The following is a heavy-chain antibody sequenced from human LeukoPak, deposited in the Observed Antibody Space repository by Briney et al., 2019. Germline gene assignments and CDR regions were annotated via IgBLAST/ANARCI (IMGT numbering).Heavy chain of an antibody. CDR3: ARAGYGYNQVLGWFDP. CDR1: GGSISSYY. Sequence: PSETLSLTCTVSGGSISSYYWSWIRQPPGKGLEWIGYIYYSGSTNYNPSLKSRVTISVDTSKNQFSLKLSSVTAADTAVYYCARAGYGYNQVLGWFDPWGQGTLVTVSS. D-gene: IGHD5-24*01. J-gene: IGHJ5*02. V-gene: IGHV4-59*01. CDR2: IYYSGST.